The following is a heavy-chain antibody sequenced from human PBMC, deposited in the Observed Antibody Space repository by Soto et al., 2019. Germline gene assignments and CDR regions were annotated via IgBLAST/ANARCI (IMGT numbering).Heavy chain of an antibody. Sequence: GGSLRLSCAASGFTFSSYAMHWVRQAPGKGLERVAVISYDGSNKYYADSVKGRFTISRDNSKNTLYLQMNSLRAEDTAVYYCARGGQDTMIVVATCFDYWGQGTLVTVSS. D-gene: IGHD3-22*01. CDR2: ISYDGSNK. CDR1: GFTFSSYA. V-gene: IGHV3-30-3*01. CDR3: ARGGQDTMIVVATCFDY. J-gene: IGHJ4*02.